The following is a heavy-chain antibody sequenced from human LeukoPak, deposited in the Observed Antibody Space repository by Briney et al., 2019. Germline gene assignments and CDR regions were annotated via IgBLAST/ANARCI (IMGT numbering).Heavy chain of an antibody. CDR3: AKDAARVRTWIQKTATYMDV. CDR2: ISAYNGNT. Sequence: ASVKVSCKASGYTFTSYGISWVRQAPGQGLEWMGWISAYNGNTNYAQKLQGRVTMTTDTSTSTAYMELRSLRSDDTAVYYCAKDAARVRTWIQKTATYMDVWGKGVTVTISS. CDR1: GYTFTSYG. D-gene: IGHD5-18*01. V-gene: IGHV1-18*01. J-gene: IGHJ6*03.